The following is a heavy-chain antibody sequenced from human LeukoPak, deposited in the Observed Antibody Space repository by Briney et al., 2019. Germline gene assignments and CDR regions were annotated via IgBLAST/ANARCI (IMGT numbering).Heavy chain of an antibody. CDR2: INPNSGGT. J-gene: IGHJ6*02. V-gene: IGHV1-2*02. CDR3: AREGYSSSSVYYYYGMDV. CDR1: GYTFTSYY. D-gene: IGHD6-6*01. Sequence: ASVKVPCKASGYTFTSYYMHWVRQAPGQGLEWMGWINPNSGGTNYAQKFQGRVTMTRDTSISTAYMELSRLRSDDTAVYYCAREGYSSSSVYYYYGMDVWGQGTTVTVSS.